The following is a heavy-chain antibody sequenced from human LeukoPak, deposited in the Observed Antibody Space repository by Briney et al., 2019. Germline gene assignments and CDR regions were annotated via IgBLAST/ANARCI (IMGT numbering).Heavy chain of an antibody. V-gene: IGHV3-23*01. CDR1: GFTFSSYA. J-gene: IGHJ4*02. CDR3: AKKAYSDFMWYFDY. Sequence: PGGSLRLSCAASGFTFSSYAMNWVRQAPGKGLEWVSGISGSGGSTYYADSVKGRFTISRDNSKNTLYLQMNSLRAEDTAVYYCAKKAYSDFMWYFDYWGQGTLVTVSS. CDR2: ISGSGGST. D-gene: IGHD4-11*01.